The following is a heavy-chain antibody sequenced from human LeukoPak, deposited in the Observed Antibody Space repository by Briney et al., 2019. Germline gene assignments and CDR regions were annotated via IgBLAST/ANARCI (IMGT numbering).Heavy chain of an antibody. D-gene: IGHD3-9*01. CDR3: ARGRALRYFDWGFDY. CDR1: GGTFSIYA. CDR2: IIPIFGTA. Sequence: ASVKVSCTASGGTFSIYAISWVRQAPGQGLEWMGGIIPIFGTANYAQKFQGRVTITADESTSTAYMELSSLRAEDTAVYYCARGRALRYFDWGFDYWGEGTLVTVSS. J-gene: IGHJ4*02. V-gene: IGHV1-69*13.